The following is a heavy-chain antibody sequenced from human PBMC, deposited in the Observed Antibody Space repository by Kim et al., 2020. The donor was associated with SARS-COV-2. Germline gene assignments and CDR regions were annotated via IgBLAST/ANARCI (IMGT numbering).Heavy chain of an antibody. CDR3: ARDVWVGYYYGSGSSQVWDY. D-gene: IGHD3-10*01. J-gene: IGHJ4*02. V-gene: IGHV3-48*02. CDR1: GFTFSSYS. CDR2: ISSSSSTI. Sequence: GGSLRLSCAASGFTFSSYSMNWVRQAPGKGLEWVSYISSSSSTIYYADSVKGRFTISRDNAKNSLYLQMNSLRDEDTAVYYCARDVWVGYYYGSGSSQVWDYWGQGTLVTVSS.